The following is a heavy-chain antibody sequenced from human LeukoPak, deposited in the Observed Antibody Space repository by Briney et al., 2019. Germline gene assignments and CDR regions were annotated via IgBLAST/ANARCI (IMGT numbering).Heavy chain of an antibody. V-gene: IGHV3-48*01. CDR1: GSTFSSHS. Sequence: PGGSLRLSCAASGSTFSSHSMNWVRQAPGKGLEWVSYISSSSSTIYYADSVKGRFTISRDNAKNSLYLQMNSLGAEDTAVYYCARGAYYYEDWGQGTLVTVSS. CDR3: ARGAYYYED. D-gene: IGHD3-22*01. CDR2: ISSSSSTI. J-gene: IGHJ4*02.